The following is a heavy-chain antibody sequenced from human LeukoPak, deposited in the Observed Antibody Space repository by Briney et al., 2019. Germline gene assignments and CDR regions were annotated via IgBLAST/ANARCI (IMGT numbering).Heavy chain of an antibody. V-gene: IGHV4-31*03. D-gene: IGHD7-27*01. J-gene: IGHJ3*02. CDR2: IYYSGST. CDR1: GGSISSGGYY. Sequence: SETLSLTCTVSGGSISSGGYYWSWIRQHPGKGLEWIGYIYYSGSTYYNPSLKSRVTISVDTSKNQFSLKLSSVTAADTAVYYCAIRSVPKSRLGAFDIWGQGTMVTVSS. CDR3: AIRSVPKSRLGAFDI.